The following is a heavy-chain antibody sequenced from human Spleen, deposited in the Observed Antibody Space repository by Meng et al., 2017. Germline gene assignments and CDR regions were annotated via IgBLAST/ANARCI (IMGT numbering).Heavy chain of an antibody. D-gene: IGHD4-17*01. Sequence: VQLQEPGPGLVRPPVTLSLTCTVSNGSSGRGGYFWSWCRQLPGKGLEWVGYISDIGHTNYNHSLKSRLTMSVDASKNQFSLKLTSVTAADTAIYYCARDGPTVTTSPWFDPWGQGTLVTVSS. J-gene: IGHJ5*02. CDR1: NGSSGRGGYF. V-gene: IGHV4-61*08. CDR2: ISDIGHT. CDR3: ARDGPTVTTSPWFDP.